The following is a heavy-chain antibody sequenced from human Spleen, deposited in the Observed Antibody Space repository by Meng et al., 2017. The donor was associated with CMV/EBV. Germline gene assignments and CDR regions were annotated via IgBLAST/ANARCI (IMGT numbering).Heavy chain of an antibody. CDR2: INHSGST. CDR3: ARDSHNYDFWSGSPRGGMDV. Sequence: SETLSLTCTVSGGSFSGYYWSWIRQSPGRGLEWIGQINHSGSTNYNPSLKSRVTMSVDTSKSQFSLKLSSVTAADTAVYYCARDSHNYDFWSGSPRGGMDVWGQGTTVTVSS. J-gene: IGHJ6*02. V-gene: IGHV4-34*01. D-gene: IGHD3-3*01. CDR1: GGSFSGYY.